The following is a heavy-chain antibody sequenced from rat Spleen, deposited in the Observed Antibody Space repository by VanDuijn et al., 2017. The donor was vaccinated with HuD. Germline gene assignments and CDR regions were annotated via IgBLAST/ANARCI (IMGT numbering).Heavy chain of an antibody. CDR3: AKDDVYYGLPHWFAY. CDR2: LRHDGSST. J-gene: IGHJ3*01. V-gene: IGHV5-29*01. CDR1: GFTFSDYY. Sequence: EVQLVESDGGLVQPGRSLKLSCAASGFTFSDYYMAWVRQAPTKGLEWVATLRHDGSSTYYRDSVKGRFTISRDNEKSTLYLQMESLRSEDTATYYCAKDDVYYGLPHWFAYWGQGTLVTVSS. D-gene: IGHD1-6*01.